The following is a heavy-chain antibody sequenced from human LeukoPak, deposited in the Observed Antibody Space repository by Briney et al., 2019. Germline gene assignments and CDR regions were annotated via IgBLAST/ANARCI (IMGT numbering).Heavy chain of an antibody. D-gene: IGHD5-24*01. CDR2: ISISGTTI. Sequence: GGSLRLSCEASGFTFSSYSMNWVRQAPGKGLEWISFISISGTTISYAESVKGRFTISRDNSKNSLYLQMNSLRTEDTALYYCAKEMATNGGGFDYWGQGTLVTVSS. CDR3: AKEMATNGGGFDY. CDR1: GFTFSSYS. V-gene: IGHV3-48*04. J-gene: IGHJ4*02.